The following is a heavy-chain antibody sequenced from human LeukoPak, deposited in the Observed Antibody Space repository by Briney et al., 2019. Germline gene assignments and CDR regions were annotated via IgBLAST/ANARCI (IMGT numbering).Heavy chain of an antibody. V-gene: IGHV3-30*02. CDR1: GFTFSSYG. D-gene: IGHD2-15*01. CDR3: AKPKGSSY. Sequence: PGGSLRLSCAASGFTFSSYGMHWVRQAPGKGLEWVAFIQYDENNKYYADSVKGRFTISRDNSKNTLYLQMNSLRAEDTAVYHCAKPKGSSYWGQGTLVTVSS. CDR2: IQYDENNK. J-gene: IGHJ4*02.